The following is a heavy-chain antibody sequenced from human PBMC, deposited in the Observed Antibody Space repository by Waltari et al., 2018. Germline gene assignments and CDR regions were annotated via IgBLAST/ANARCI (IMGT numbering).Heavy chain of an antibody. CDR2: ISTSGSA. D-gene: IGHD1-26*01. J-gene: IGHJ4*02. V-gene: IGHV4-4*07. CDR1: GGSVTSCF. CDR3: ARETGTGYYPNYFDY. Sequence: VQLPESGPGLVKPSETMSLTCTVSGGSVTSCFWSWVRQPAGKGLEWVGRISTSGSANYSPSLESRVTMSVDRSENQVSLNLHSVTAADTAIYYCARETGTGYYPNYFDYWGQGTPVTVSS.